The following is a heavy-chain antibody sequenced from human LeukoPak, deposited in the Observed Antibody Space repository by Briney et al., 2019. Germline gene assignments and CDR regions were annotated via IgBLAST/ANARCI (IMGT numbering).Heavy chain of an antibody. D-gene: IGHD3-10*01. V-gene: IGHV1-69*13. J-gene: IGHJ4*02. Sequence: SVKVSCKASGGTFSSYAISWVRQAPGQGLEWMGGIIPIFGTANYAQKFRGRVTITADESTSTAYMELSSLRSEDTAVYYCASLGVYGSGSYYKKYYFDYWGQGTLVTVSS. CDR3: ASLGVYGSGSYYKKYYFDY. CDR2: IIPIFGTA. CDR1: GGTFSSYA.